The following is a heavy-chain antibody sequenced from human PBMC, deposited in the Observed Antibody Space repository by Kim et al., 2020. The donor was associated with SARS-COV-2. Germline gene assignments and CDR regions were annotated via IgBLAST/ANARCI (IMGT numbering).Heavy chain of an antibody. CDR3: AREGIWSHFES. D-gene: IGHD2-15*01. V-gene: IGHV4-59*13. CDR1: GGSISTYF. CDR2: ISYSGST. Sequence: SETLSLTCTVSGGSISTYFWSWIRQPPGKGLEWIGYISYSGSTSYNPSLKSRVTISVDTSKNQFSLKLSSVTAADTAVYYCAREGIWSHFESWGQGTLVT. J-gene: IGHJ4*02.